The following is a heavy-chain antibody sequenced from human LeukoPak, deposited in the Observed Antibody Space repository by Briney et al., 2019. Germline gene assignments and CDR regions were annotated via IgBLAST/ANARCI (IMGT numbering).Heavy chain of an antibody. D-gene: IGHD3-22*01. CDR3: AKDRSDYYDSSGYDT. J-gene: IGHJ4*02. CDR2: ISGSGGGT. CDR1: GFTFSSYA. V-gene: IGHV3-23*01. Sequence: PGGSLRLSCAASGFTFSSYAMSWVRQAPGKGLEWVSAISGSGGGTYYADSVKGRFTISRDNSKNTLYLQMNSLRAEDTAVYYCAKDRSDYYDSSGYDTWGQGTLVTVSS.